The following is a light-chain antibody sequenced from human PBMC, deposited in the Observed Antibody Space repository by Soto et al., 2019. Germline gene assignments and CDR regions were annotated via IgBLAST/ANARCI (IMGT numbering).Light chain of an antibody. V-gene: IGKV1-5*01. J-gene: IGKJ1*01. Sequence: DIQMTQSPSSLSASVGDRVTITCRASQSISSYLNWYQQKPGKAPKLLIYDASILESGVPSRFSGSGSGTEFTLTISSLQPDDVAAYYCQHYKSYSSTFGQGTKVDSK. CDR1: QSISSY. CDR3: QHYKSYSST. CDR2: DAS.